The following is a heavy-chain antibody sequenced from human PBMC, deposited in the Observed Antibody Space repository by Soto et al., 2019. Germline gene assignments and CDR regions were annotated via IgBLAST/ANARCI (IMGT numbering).Heavy chain of an antibody. CDR3: AKDWYSSGVEGLFDP. CDR2: ISYDGSNK. J-gene: IGHJ5*02. Sequence: QVQLVESGGGVVQPGRSLRLSCAASGFTFSSYGMHWVRQAPGKGLEWVAVISYDGSNKYYADSVKGRFTISRDNSKNTLYLQMNSLRAEDTAVYYCAKDWYSSGVEGLFDPWGQGTLVTVSS. D-gene: IGHD6-19*01. CDR1: GFTFSSYG. V-gene: IGHV3-30*18.